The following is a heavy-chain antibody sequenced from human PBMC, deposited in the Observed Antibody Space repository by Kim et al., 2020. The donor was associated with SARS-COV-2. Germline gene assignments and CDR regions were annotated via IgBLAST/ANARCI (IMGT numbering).Heavy chain of an antibody. V-gene: IGHV3-53*01. Sequence: STDYKESEKGRFTISRNNSKDTQYLQMDSLRAEATAVYYCARGPRGRDHHWGQGTLVTVSS. D-gene: IGHD2-21*02. CDR2: ST. CDR3: ARGPRGRDHH. J-gene: IGHJ5*02.